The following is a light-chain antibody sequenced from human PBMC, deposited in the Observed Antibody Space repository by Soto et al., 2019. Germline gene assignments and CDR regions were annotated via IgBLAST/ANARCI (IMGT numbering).Light chain of an antibody. V-gene: IGKV3-20*01. CDR1: QTVNSR. Sequence: EIVLTQSPATLSSSPGERATLSCRASQTVNSRLAWYQHKPGQAPRLLIYHTSNRATGIPARFSGSGSGTDFTLPISRLEPEDFAVYYCQQYGSSPVTFGQGTKVDIK. CDR2: HTS. CDR3: QQYGSSPVT. J-gene: IGKJ1*01.